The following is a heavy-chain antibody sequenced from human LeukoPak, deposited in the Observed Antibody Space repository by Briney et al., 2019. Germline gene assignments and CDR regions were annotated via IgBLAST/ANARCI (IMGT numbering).Heavy chain of an antibody. V-gene: IGHV3-53*01. CDR1: GFTVSSDY. Sequence: PGGSLRLSCAASGFTVSSDYMSWVRQAPGKGLEWVSVIYSGGSTYYADSVKGRFTISRDNSKNTLYLQMNSLRAEDTAVYYCARVRGLPRYFDYWGQGTLVTVSS. CDR3: ARVRGLPRYFDY. CDR2: IYSGGST. D-gene: IGHD5-12*01. J-gene: IGHJ4*02.